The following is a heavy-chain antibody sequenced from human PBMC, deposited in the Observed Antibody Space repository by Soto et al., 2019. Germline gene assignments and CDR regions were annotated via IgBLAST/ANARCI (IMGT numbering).Heavy chain of an antibody. V-gene: IGHV4-28*01. CDR1: GFSISSNNW. D-gene: IGHD2-2*01. CDR3: TRKERKPAPFGN. CDR2: IYYSGST. Sequence: QVQLQESGPGLVKPSDTLSLTCDVFGFSISSNNWWGWIRQPPGKGLEWIGDIYYSGSTRYNPSLKSRVTMSVDKARDQFSLTLNSVTAMDTAVYYCTRKERKPAPFGNLGQGILVTVAS. J-gene: IGHJ4*02.